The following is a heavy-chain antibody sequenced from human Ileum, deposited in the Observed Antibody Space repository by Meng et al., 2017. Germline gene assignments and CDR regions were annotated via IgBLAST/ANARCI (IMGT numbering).Heavy chain of an antibody. CDR3: TRERSWSDFGYFDD. Sequence: HVHLRGLRPGLWSPSLHPALTLTVSGDSVLSSFCDWSWIRQSAGKGLEWIGYVYYNGVTNYNPSLRSRITTSIDTSKNQFSLKLSSVTAADTALYYCTRERSWSDFGYFDDWGRGTLVTVSS. CDR1: GDSVLSSFCD. J-gene: IGHJ4*02. CDR2: VYYNGVT. D-gene: IGHD1-26*01. V-gene: IGHV4-61*01.